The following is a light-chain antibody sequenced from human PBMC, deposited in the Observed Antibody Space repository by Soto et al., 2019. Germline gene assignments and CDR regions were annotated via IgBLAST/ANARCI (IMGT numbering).Light chain of an antibody. Sequence: DVVMTQSPLSLPVTLGQPASISCRSSQSLVYSDGNTYLNWFQQRPGQSPRRLIYKVSNRDSGVPDGFRGSGSGTDFTLTISRVEAEDVGVDYCMQGTHGLTFGGGTKVEIK. V-gene: IGKV2-30*01. CDR1: QSLVYSDGNTY. CDR3: MQGTHGLT. J-gene: IGKJ4*01. CDR2: KVS.